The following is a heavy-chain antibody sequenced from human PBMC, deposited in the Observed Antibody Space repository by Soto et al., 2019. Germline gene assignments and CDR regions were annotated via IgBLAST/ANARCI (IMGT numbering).Heavy chain of an antibody. J-gene: IGHJ6*02. CDR2: IIPNIGGT. CDR1: GYTFTGYY. Sequence: ASVKVSCKASGYTFTGYYMHWVRLAPGQGLEWMGWIIPNIGGTNYAQKFQCRVTMTRDTSTSTAYMELSRLRSEDTAVYDWGWWLGCISTSSLHYYYGMDVWGQGTTVTVSS. CDR3: GWWLGCISTSSLHYYYGMDV. D-gene: IGHD2-2*01. V-gene: IGHV1-2*02.